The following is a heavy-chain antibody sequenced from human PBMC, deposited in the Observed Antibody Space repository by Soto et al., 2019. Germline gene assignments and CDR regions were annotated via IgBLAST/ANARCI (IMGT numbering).Heavy chain of an antibody. CDR2: VYPGDSDT. V-gene: IGHV5-51*03. D-gene: IGHD1-1*01. CDR3: ARRGGTTSAGKLTTDPLDI. J-gene: IGHJ3*02. Sequence: EVQLVQSGAEVKKPGESLKISCKGSGYNFANYWIAWVRQMPGKGLEWMAIVYPGDSDTKYSPSFQGQVTISADKSISTAYLQWTSLKASDTAMYYCARRGGTTSAGKLTTDPLDIWGQGTMVTVSS. CDR1: GYNFANYW.